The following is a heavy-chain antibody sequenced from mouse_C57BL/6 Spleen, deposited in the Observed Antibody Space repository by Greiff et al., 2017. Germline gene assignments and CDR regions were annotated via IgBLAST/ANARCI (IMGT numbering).Heavy chain of an antibody. V-gene: IGHV1-82*01. J-gene: IGHJ1*03. CDR3: ARAGYGYLNWYFDV. CDR2: IYPGDGDT. Sequence: VQLQQSGPELVKPGASVKISCKASGYAFSSSWMNWVKQRPGQGLEWIGQIYPGDGDTNYNGKFKGKATLTADKSSSTAYMQLSSLTSEDSAVYFCARAGYGYLNWYFDVWGTGTTVTVAS. D-gene: IGHD2-2*01. CDR1: GYAFSSSW.